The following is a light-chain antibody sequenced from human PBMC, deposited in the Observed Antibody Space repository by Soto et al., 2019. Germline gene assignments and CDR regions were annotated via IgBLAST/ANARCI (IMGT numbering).Light chain of an antibody. Sequence: QSVLTQPASVSGSPVQSITISCTGTSSDVGSYNLASWYQQHPGKAPKLMLYEGSQRPSGVSNRFSGSKSGNTASLTISGLQAEDEADYYCCSYAGSSTWVFGGGTKVTVL. CDR3: CSYAGSSTWV. CDR1: SSDVGSYNL. V-gene: IGLV2-23*01. CDR2: EGS. J-gene: IGLJ3*02.